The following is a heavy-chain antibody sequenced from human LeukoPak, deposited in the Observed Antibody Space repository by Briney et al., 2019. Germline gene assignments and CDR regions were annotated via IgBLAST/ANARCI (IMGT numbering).Heavy chain of an antibody. CDR2: INPNSGDT. CDR1: GYSFTGYY. V-gene: IGHV1-2*02. CDR3: ARDLGYSTRFLDH. Sequence: ASVKVSCKASGYSFTGYYMHWVRQAPGQGLEWMGWINPNSGDTNYVQKFQGRVTMTMDTSIGTAYMDLSRLRSDDTAVYYCARDLGYSTRFLDHWGQGTLVTVSS. J-gene: IGHJ4*02. D-gene: IGHD6-13*01.